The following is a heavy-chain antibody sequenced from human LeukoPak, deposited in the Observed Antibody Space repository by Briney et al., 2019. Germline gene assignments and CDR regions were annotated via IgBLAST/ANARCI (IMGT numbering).Heavy chain of an antibody. Sequence: PGGSLRLSCAASGFTFSSYGMHWVRQAPGKGLEWVAFIRYDGSNKYYADSVKGRFTISRDNSKNTLYLQMNSLRAEDTAVYYCAKDKYILTGYYYQSGSFDYWGRGTLVTVSS. CDR3: AKDKYILTGYYYQSGSFDY. CDR1: GFTFSSYG. V-gene: IGHV3-30*02. J-gene: IGHJ4*02. D-gene: IGHD3-9*01. CDR2: IRYDGSNK.